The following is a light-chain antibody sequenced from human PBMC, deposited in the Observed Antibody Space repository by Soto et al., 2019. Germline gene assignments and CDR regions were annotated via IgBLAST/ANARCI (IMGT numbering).Light chain of an antibody. CDR2: GDS. Sequence: QSVLTQPPSVSGAPGQRVTISCTGSSSNIGAGYNVHWYQQVPGTAPKLLIYGDSNRPSGVPDRVSGSKSGTSASLAITGLQAEDEAGYYCQSYDSSLSGWLFGGGTKLTVL. V-gene: IGLV1-40*01. CDR1: SSNIGAGYN. J-gene: IGLJ3*02. CDR3: QSYDSSLSGWL.